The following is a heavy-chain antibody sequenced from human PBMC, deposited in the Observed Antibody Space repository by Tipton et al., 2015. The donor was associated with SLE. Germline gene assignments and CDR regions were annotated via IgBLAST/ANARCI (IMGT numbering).Heavy chain of an antibody. CDR3: ARVPMVSTGGAFDI. CDR2: IYHSGST. J-gene: IGHJ3*02. CDR1: GGSISSGGYS. V-gene: IGHV4-30-2*01. D-gene: IGHD1-14*01. Sequence: TLSLTCAVSGGSISSGGYSWSWIRQPPGKGLEWIGYIYHSGSTYYNPSLKSRVTISVDRSKNQFSLKLSSVTAADTAVYYCARVPMVSTGGAFDIWGQGTAVTVSS.